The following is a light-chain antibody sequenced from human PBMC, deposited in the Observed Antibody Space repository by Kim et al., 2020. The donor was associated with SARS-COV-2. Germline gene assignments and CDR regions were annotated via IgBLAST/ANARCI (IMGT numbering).Light chain of an antibody. V-gene: IGKV1-5*03. J-gene: IGKJ2*01. CDR1: QYRSTL. CDR2: KAS. Sequence: SASVGDRVTITCRTSQYRSTLMAWYQQKPGKAAKLLVYKASSLETGVTSRFSGSGSGTEFTLTITSLQPDDFATYYWHQYYIAPYIFGQGTKLEIK. CDR3: HQYYIAPYI.